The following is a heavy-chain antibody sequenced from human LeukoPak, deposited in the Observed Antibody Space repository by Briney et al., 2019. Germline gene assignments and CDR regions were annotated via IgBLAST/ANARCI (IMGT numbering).Heavy chain of an antibody. D-gene: IGHD4/OR15-4a*01. CDR1: GFTFSRYG. CDR3: ARRAGAHSHPYDY. J-gene: IGHJ4*02. Sequence: SGGSLRLSCAASGFTFSRYGMHWVRQAPGKGLEWVTAISYDGSNKYYADSVKGRFTISRDNSKNTLYLQMNSLRAEDTAVYYCARRAGAHSHPYDYWGQGTLVTVSS. V-gene: IGHV3-30*14. CDR2: ISYDGSNK.